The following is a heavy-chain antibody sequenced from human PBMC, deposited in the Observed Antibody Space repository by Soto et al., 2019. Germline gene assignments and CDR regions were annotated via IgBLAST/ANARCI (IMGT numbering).Heavy chain of an antibody. D-gene: IGHD3-22*01. CDR2: IFGSGET. Sequence: QVQLQESGPGLLKPSETLSLTCTVSGASMSNYYWSWIRQPAGKGPEWIGRIFGSGETYYNPSLKSRVILSVDLSKSQFSLELTSVTAADTAVYFCVREGDYSDNNGYPLFDYWGQGTLVTVSP. V-gene: IGHV4-4*07. CDR1: GASMSNYY. J-gene: IGHJ4*02. CDR3: VREGDYSDNNGYPLFDY.